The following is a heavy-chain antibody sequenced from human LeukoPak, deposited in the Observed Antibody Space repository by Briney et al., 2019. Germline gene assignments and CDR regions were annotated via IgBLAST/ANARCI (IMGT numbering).Heavy chain of an antibody. D-gene: IGHD2-2*01. CDR3: AKDGAGSQSYCSSTSCYVDY. J-gene: IGHJ4*02. V-gene: IGHV3-30*04. Sequence: PGGSLRLSCVASGFTFTGHSMHWVRQAPGKGLEWVAVVAHDEKTIFYADSLKGRFTISRDNSKNTLYLQMNSLRAEDTAVYYCAKDGAGSQSYCSSTSCYVDYWGQGTLVTVSS. CDR2: VAHDEKTI. CDR1: GFTFTGHS.